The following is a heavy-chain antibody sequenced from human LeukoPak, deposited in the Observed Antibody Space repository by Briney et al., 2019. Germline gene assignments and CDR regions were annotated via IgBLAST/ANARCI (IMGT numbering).Heavy chain of an antibody. J-gene: IGHJ4*02. CDR2: INHSGST. V-gene: IGHV4-34*01. CDR1: GGSFSGYY. D-gene: IGHD6-13*01. Sequence: SETLSLTCAVYGGSFSGYYWSWIRQPPGKGLEWIGEINHSGSTNYNPSLKSRVTISVDTSKNQFSLKLSSVIAADTAVYYCARKGIATNWGQGTLVTVSS. CDR3: ARKGIATN.